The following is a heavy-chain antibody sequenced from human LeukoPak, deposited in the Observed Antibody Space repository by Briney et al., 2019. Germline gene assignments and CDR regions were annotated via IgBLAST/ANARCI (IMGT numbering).Heavy chain of an antibody. V-gene: IGHV1-3*01. Sequence: ASVKVSCKASGYTFTSYAMHWVRQAPGQRLEWMGWINAGNGNTEYSQKFQGRVTITRDTSASTAYMELSSLRSEDTAVYYCTFSGYYYGQFDYWGQGTLVTVSS. J-gene: IGHJ4*02. D-gene: IGHD3-22*01. CDR3: TFSGYYYGQFDY. CDR1: GYTFTSYA. CDR2: INAGNGNT.